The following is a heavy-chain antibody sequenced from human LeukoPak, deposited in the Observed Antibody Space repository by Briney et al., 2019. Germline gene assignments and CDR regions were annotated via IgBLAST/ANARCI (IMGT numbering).Heavy chain of an antibody. Sequence: PGGSLRLSCAASGFTFSAYAMSWLRQAPGKGLEWVSTFSDNDTGTYYADSTKGRFTISGDTSKNTLYLQMSGLRAENTAIYYWSKELTRMTVAGTFGYWGQGALVTVSS. D-gene: IGHD6-19*01. V-gene: IGHV3-23*01. CDR3: SKELTRMTVAGTFGY. CDR2: FSDNDTGT. CDR1: GFTFSAYA. J-gene: IGHJ4*02.